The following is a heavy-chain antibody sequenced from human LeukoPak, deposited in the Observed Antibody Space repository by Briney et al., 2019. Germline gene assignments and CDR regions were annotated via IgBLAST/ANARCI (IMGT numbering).Heavy chain of an antibody. CDR3: ARGGTNEFDY. D-gene: IGHD1-7*01. Sequence: PSETLSLTCTVSGGSISSGGYYWSWIRQPPGKGLEWIGYIYYSGSTNYNPSLKSQVTISVDTSKNQFSLKLSSVTAADTAVYYCARGGTNEFDYWGQGTLVTVSS. V-gene: IGHV4-61*08. CDR2: IYYSGST. CDR1: GGSISSGGYY. J-gene: IGHJ4*02.